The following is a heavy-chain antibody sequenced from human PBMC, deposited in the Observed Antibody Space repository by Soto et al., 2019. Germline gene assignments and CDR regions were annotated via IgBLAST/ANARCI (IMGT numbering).Heavy chain of an antibody. D-gene: IGHD3-16*01. J-gene: IGHJ4*02. V-gene: IGHV3-7*03. CDR3: AKGGHIDF. CDR2: IKQDGSEK. CDR1: GFTFSSHW. Sequence: GGSLRLSCAASGFTFSSHWMSWVRQAPGKGLEWVANIKQDGSEKYYVDSVRGRFTVSRDNAKTSLYLQMNSLRAEDTAVYYCAKGGHIDFCGQGTLVTVSS.